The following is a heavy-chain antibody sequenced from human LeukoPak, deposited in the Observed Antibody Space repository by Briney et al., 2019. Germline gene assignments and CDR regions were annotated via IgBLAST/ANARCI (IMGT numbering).Heavy chain of an antibody. Sequence: PGGSLRLSCAASGFTFDDYAMHWVRHAPGKGLEWVSGISWNSGSIGYADSVKGRFTISRDNAKNSLYLQMNSLRAEGTALYYCAKDTNWGSEFDYWGQGTLVTVSS. CDR1: GFTFDDYA. V-gene: IGHV3-9*01. CDR2: ISWNSGSI. CDR3: AKDTNWGSEFDY. D-gene: IGHD7-27*01. J-gene: IGHJ4*02.